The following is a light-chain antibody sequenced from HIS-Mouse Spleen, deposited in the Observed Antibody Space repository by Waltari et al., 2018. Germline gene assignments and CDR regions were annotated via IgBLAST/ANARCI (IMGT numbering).Light chain of an antibody. V-gene: IGLV3-19*01. J-gene: IGLJ2*01. CDR2: GKN. CDR3: NSRDSSGNHLRV. CDR1: SLRSSY. Sequence: SSELTQDPAVSVALGQTVRITCQGDSLRSSYASWYQQKPGQAPVLVIYGKNNRPSGIPDRFSGSSSGNTASLTITGAQAEDEADYYCNSRDSSGNHLRVFGGGTKLTVL.